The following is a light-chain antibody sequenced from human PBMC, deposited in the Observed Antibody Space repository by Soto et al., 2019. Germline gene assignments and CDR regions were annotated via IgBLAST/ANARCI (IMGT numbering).Light chain of an antibody. CDR2: KTS. CDR3: QQYASWPLT. CDR1: QSVGNN. J-gene: IGKJ4*01. Sequence: EAVMTQSPATVSVSLGERTSLSCRASQSVGNNLGWYQHKPGQAPRLLIAKTSIRATGVPARFSGSGSGTEFTLTIRSLQSEDVAVYYCQQYASWPLTFGGGTKVDIK. V-gene: IGKV3-15*01.